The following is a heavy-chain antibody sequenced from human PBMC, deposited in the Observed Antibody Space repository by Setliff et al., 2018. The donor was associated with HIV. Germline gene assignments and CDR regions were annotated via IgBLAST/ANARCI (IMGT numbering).Heavy chain of an antibody. CDR1: GGTFSYYT. CDR2: IVPLLGVP. Sequence: SVKVSCKASGGTFSYYTFTWVRQAPGQGLEWLGRIVPLLGVPDYAQKFQGGVTFTADRSTSTAYMELSSLRSEDTAVYYCARVNSDAFDVWGQGTKVTVSS. CDR3: ARVNSDAFDV. V-gene: IGHV1-69*02. J-gene: IGHJ3*01.